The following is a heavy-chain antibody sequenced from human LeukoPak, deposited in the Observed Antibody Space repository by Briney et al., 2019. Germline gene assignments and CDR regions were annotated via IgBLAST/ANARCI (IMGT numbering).Heavy chain of an antibody. CDR2: IYHSGSN. J-gene: IGHJ6*03. CDR1: GVSISSYY. Sequence: SETLSLTCTASGVSISSYYWSWIRQPPGKGLEWIGYIYHSGSNNYNPSLKSRVTISRDTSKNQFSLKLSSVTAADTAVYYCARDGAHKNRYYSYYYMDVWGKGTTVTVSS. CDR3: ARDGAHKNRYYSYYYMDV. D-gene: IGHD1-14*01. V-gene: IGHV4-59*01.